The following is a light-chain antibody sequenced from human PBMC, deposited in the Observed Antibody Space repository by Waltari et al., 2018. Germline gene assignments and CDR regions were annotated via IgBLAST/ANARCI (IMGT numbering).Light chain of an antibody. CDR2: AAS. CDR3: QQSFSPPST. CDR1: QSFYNY. V-gene: IGKV1-39*01. Sequence: QLPQSPSSLSASVGDRVNISCRASQSFYNYLNWYQHKAGKAPKLLIYAASSLRSGVPSRFSGSGSGTDFTLTISSLQPEDFATYYCQQSFSPPSTFGQGTKVDI. J-gene: IGKJ1*01.